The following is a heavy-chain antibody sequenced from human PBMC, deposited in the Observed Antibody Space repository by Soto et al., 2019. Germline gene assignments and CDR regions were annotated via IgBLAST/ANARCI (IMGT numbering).Heavy chain of an antibody. CDR3: AKGVPDAIGYFQH. CDR2: ISGSSTTI. J-gene: IGHJ1*01. CDR1: GFTFSNYS. D-gene: IGHD2-2*01. Sequence: EVQLVESGGGLVQPGGSLRLSCAASGFTFSNYSMNWVRQAPGEGLGWVSYISGSSTTIFYVDSVKGRFTISSDNVKNSLYLQMNSLNAEDTAVYYCAKGVPDAIGYFQHWGQGSLVTVSS. V-gene: IGHV3-48*01.